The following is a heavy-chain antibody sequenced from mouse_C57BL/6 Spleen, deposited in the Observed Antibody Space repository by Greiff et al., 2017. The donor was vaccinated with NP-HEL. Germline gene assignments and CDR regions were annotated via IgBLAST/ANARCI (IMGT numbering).Heavy chain of an antibody. J-gene: IGHJ3*01. D-gene: IGHD4-1*02. CDR2: IHPSDSDT. CDR1: GYTFTSYW. CDR3: TRLATGTFAY. V-gene: IGHV1-74*01. Sequence: VQLQQPGAELVKPGASVKVSCKASGYTFTSYWMHWVKQRPGQGLEWIGRIHPSDSDTNYNQKFKGKAILTADKSSSTAYMELRSLTSEDSAVYYCTRLATGTFAYWGQGTLVTVSA.